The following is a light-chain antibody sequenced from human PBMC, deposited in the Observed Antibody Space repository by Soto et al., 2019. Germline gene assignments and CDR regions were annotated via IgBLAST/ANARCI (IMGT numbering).Light chain of an antibody. CDR2: AAS. J-gene: IGKJ1*01. Sequence: EILLTQSPATLSLSQGEISTLXXRASQSVSSYLAWYQQTPGQTPRXLIYAASSRATGIPDRFSGSGAGTDFSLTISRLEAEDFAVYYCQQYGSSPRTFGQGTKVDIK. V-gene: IGKV3-20*01. CDR3: QQYGSSPRT. CDR1: QSVSSY.